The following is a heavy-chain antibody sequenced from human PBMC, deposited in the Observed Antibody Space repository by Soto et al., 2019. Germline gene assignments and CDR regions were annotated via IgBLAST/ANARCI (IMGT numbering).Heavy chain of an antibody. D-gene: IGHD6-13*01. CDR1: GGTFSSYT. CDR3: ARDVAAGWFDP. Sequence: QVQLVQSGAEVKKPGSSVKVSCKASGGTFSSYTISWVRQAPGQGLEWMGRIIPILGIANYAQKFQGRVTITADKSTSTAYRELSSLRSEDTAVYYCARDVAAGWFDPWGQGTLVTVSS. CDR2: IIPILGIA. J-gene: IGHJ5*02. V-gene: IGHV1-69*08.